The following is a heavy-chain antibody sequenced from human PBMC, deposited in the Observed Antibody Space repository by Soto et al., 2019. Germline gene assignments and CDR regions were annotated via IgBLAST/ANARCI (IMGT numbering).Heavy chain of an antibody. CDR2: INNSSTAI. D-gene: IGHD2-21*02. Sequence: GGSLRLSCAASGFTFSSYSMNWVRQAPGKGLEWVSSINNSSTAIFYGDSVKGRFIISRDNAENSLYLQMNSLRAEDTAVYYCVRHTCPVDCYSLGYWGLGTLVTVSS. CDR3: VRHTCPVDCYSLGY. J-gene: IGHJ4*02. CDR1: GFTFSSYS. V-gene: IGHV3-21*01.